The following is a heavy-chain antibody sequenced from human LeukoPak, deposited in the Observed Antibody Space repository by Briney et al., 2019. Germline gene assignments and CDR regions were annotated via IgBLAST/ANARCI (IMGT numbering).Heavy chain of an antibody. J-gene: IGHJ4*02. V-gene: IGHV3-21*01. Sequence: GGSLRLSCAASGFTFSSYSVNWVRQAPGKGLEWVSSIGSSSSYIYYADSVKGRFTISRDNAKNSLYLQMNSLRAEDTAVYYCARDRIEMATAYDYWGQGTLVTVSS. CDR1: GFTFSSYS. CDR2: IGSSSSYI. D-gene: IGHD5-24*01. CDR3: ARDRIEMATAYDY.